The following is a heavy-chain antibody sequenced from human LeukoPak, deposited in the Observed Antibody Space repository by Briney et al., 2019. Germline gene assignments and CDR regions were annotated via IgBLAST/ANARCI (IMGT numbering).Heavy chain of an antibody. J-gene: IGHJ5*02. V-gene: IGHV4-31*03. CDR1: GGSISSGGYY. CDR3: ARHDYRDGYCSSTSCYGNWFDP. Sequence: SETLSLTCTVSGGSISSGGYYWSWIRQHPGKGLEWIGYIYYSGSTYYNPSLKSRVTISVDTSKNQFSLKLSSVTAADTAVYYCARHDYRDGYCSSTSCYGNWFDPWGQGTLVTVSS. CDR2: IYYSGST. D-gene: IGHD2-2*01.